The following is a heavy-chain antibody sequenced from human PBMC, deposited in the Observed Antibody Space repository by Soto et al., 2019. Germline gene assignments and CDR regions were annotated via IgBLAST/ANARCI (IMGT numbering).Heavy chain of an antibody. D-gene: IGHD2-15*01. J-gene: IGHJ5*02. CDR1: GGSISSSSYY. Sequence: SETLSLTCTVSGGSISSSSYYWGWIRQPPGKGLEWIGSIYYSGSTYYNPSLKSRVTISVDTSKNQFSLKLSSVTAADTAVYYCARGVKYCSGGSCYSELDPWAREPWSPSPQ. CDR2: IYYSGST. V-gene: IGHV4-39*07. CDR3: ARGVKYCSGGSCYSELDP.